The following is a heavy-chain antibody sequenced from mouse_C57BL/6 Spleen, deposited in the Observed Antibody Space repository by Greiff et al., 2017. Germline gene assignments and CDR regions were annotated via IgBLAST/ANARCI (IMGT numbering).Heavy chain of an antibody. V-gene: IGHV1-82*01. D-gene: IGHD2-5*01. J-gene: IGHJ2*01. CDR2: IYPGDGDT. CDR3: AREHHYSNYPYFDY. CDR1: GYAFSSSW. Sequence: QVQLKESGPELVKPGASVKISCKASGYAFSSSWMNWVKQRPGKGLEWIGRIYPGDGDTNYNGKFKGKATLTADKSSSTAYMQLSSLTSEDSAVYFCAREHHYSNYPYFDYWGQGTTLTVSS.